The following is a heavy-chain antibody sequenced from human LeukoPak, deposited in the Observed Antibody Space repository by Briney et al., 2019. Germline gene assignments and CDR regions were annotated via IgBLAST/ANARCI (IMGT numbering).Heavy chain of an antibody. Sequence: SETLSLTCTVSGGSISSSSYYWGWIRQPPGKGLEWIGSIYYSGSTYYNPSLKSRVTISVDTSKNQFSLKLISVTAADTAVYYCARRPLTHPSPPVAVARPFDYWGQGTLVTVSS. D-gene: IGHD6-19*01. CDR3: ARRPLTHPSPPVAVARPFDY. V-gene: IGHV4-39*01. J-gene: IGHJ4*02. CDR1: GGSISSSSYY. CDR2: IYYSGST.